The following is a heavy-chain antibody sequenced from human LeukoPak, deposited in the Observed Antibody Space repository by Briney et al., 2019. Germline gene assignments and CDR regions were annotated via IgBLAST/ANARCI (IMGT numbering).Heavy chain of an antibody. J-gene: IGHJ4*02. D-gene: IGHD6-6*01. CDR3: ARVGKSSSSSLFDY. Sequence: SETLSLTCAVYGGSFSGYYWSWIRQPPGKGREWIGEINHSGSTNYNPSLKSRVTISVDTSKNQFSLKLSSVTAADTAVYYCARVGKSSSSSLFDYWGQGTLVTVSS. CDR1: GGSFSGYY. V-gene: IGHV4-34*01. CDR2: INHSGST.